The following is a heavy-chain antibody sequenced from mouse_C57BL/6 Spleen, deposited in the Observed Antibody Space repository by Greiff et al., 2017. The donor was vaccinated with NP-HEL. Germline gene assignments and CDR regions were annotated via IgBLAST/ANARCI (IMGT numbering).Heavy chain of an antibody. Sequence: EVKVVESGGGLVKPGGSLKLSCAASGFTFSSYAMSWVRQTPEKRLEWVATISDGGSYTYYPDNVKGRFTISRDNAKNNLYLQMSHLKSEDTAMYYCARCYYGSSPAWFAYWGQGTLVTVSA. CDR2: ISDGGSYT. V-gene: IGHV5-4*03. CDR1: GFTFSSYA. D-gene: IGHD1-1*01. J-gene: IGHJ3*01. CDR3: ARCYYGSSPAWFAY.